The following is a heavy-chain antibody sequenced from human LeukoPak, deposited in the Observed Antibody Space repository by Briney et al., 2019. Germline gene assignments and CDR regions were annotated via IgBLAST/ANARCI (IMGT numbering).Heavy chain of an antibody. CDR3: ARDGMAVFDH. CDR2: ISYDERGK. J-gene: IGHJ4*02. Sequence: PGESLRLSCAASGFTFSTFALHWVRQAPGKGLEWVAAISYDERGKYYADSMKGRFTISRDNSKNTLYLQMNSLTTEDTAVYYCARDGMAVFDHWGQGALVTVSS. D-gene: IGHD5-24*01. CDR1: GFTFSTFA. V-gene: IGHV3-30*04.